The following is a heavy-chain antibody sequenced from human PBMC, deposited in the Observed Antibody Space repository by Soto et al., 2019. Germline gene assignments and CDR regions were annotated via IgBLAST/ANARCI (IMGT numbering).Heavy chain of an antibody. CDR3: ASRPVGSTIYFEH. D-gene: IGHD1-26*01. CDR2: VSSTGST. V-gene: IGHV4-59*01. Sequence: PSETLSLTWTVSGASITQYYWNWLRQSPGKGLEWIVSVSSTGSTVYNPSLTSRVTVSLDTSKNQFSLTLNSVTAADTAVYFCASRPVGSTIYFEHWGQGALVTVS. CDR1: GASITQYY. J-gene: IGHJ1*01.